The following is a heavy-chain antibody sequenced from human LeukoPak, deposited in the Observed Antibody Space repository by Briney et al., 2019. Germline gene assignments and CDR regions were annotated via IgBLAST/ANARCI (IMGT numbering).Heavy chain of an antibody. CDR3: ARIGYSSSSWDY. J-gene: IGHJ4*02. Sequence: GGSLRLSCAASGFTFNNYWMSWVRQAPGKGLEWVAHIKQDGSQIYYVDSLKGRFTISRDNAKKSVYLQMNSLRGEDTAVYYCARIGYSSSSWDYWGQGTLVTVSS. V-gene: IGHV3-7*01. CDR1: GFTFNNYW. CDR2: IKQDGSQI. D-gene: IGHD6-6*01.